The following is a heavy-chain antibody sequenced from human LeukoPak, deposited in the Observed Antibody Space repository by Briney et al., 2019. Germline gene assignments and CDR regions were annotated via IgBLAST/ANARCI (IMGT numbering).Heavy chain of an antibody. CDR1: GFMFSSNW. CDR3: AKEGRSLQNY. J-gene: IGHJ4*02. CDR2: IKEDGTET. D-gene: IGHD5-24*01. V-gene: IGHV3-7*03. Sequence: GGSLRLSCAASGFMFSSNWMSWVRLAPGKGLEWVANIKEDGTETYYVDSVKGRFTISRDNAKNSLYLQMNSLRVEDTAVYYCAKEGRSLQNYWGQGTLVTVSS.